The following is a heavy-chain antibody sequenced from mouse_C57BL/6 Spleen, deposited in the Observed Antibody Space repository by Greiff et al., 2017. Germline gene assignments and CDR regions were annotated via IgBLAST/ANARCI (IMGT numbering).Heavy chain of an antibody. CDR2: IDPSDSYT. J-gene: IGHJ1*03. CDR3: ANYYGSSYGGYFDV. CDR1: GYTFTSYW. Sequence: VQLQQPGAELVKPGASVKLSCKASGYTFTSYWMQWVKQRPGQGLEWIGEIDPSDSYTNYNQKFKGKATLTVDTSSSTAYMQLSSLTSEDSAVYYCANYYGSSYGGYFDVWGTGTTVTVSS. V-gene: IGHV1-50*01. D-gene: IGHD1-1*01.